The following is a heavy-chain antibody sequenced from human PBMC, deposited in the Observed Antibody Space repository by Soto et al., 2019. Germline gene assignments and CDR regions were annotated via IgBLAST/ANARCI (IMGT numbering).Heavy chain of an antibody. J-gene: IGHJ5*02. CDR3: ARDTPFGVVISNNWFDP. Sequence: QVQLVQSGAEVKKPGASVKVSCKASGYTFTGYYMHWVRQAPGQGLEWMGWINPNSGGTNYAQKFQGRVTMTRDTSISTAYMELSRLRSDDTAVYYCARDTPFGVVISNNWFDPWGQGTLVTVSS. D-gene: IGHD3-3*01. V-gene: IGHV1-2*02. CDR1: GYTFTGYY. CDR2: INPNSGGT.